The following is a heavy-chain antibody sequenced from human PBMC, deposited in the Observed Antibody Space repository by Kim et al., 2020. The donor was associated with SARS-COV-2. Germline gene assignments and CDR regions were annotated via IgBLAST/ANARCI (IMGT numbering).Heavy chain of an antibody. CDR1: GFTFSSYG. D-gene: IGHD2-21*02. CDR2: ISYDGSNK. CDR3: AKDRLLFEDYFDY. Sequence: GGSLRLSCAASGFTFSSYGMHWVRQAPGKGLEWVAVISYDGSNKYYADSVKGRFTISRDNSKNTLYLQMNSLRAEDTAVYYCAKDRLLFEDYFDYWGQAT. V-gene: IGHV3-30*18. J-gene: IGHJ4*02.